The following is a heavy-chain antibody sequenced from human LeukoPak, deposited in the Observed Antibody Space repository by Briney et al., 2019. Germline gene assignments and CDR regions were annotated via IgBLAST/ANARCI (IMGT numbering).Heavy chain of an antibody. V-gene: IGHV3-21*01. CDR1: GFTFSSYS. CDR2: ISSSSSYI. J-gene: IGHJ4*02. D-gene: IGHD3-22*01. CDR3: ARNYYDSSGYYPFDY. Sequence: PGGSLRLSCAASGFTFSSYSMNWVRQAPGKGLEWVSSISSSSSYIYYADSVKGRFTISRDNAKNSLYLQMNSLRAEDTAVYYCARNYYDSSGYYPFDYWGQGTLVTVSS.